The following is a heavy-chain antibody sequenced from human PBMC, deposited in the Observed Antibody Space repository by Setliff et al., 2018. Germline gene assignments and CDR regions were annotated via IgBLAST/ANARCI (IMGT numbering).Heavy chain of an antibody. V-gene: IGHV4-34*01. CDR3: ARNDRPWRYHFDY. CDR2: SNHSGST. D-gene: IGHD3-9*01. Sequence: SETLSLTCAVYGGSFSGYYWSWIRQPPGKGLEWIGESNHSGSTNYNPSLKSRVTISVDTSKNQCPLKLSSVTAADTAVYYCARNDRPWRYHFDYWGQGTLVTVSS. J-gene: IGHJ4*02. CDR1: GGSFSGYY.